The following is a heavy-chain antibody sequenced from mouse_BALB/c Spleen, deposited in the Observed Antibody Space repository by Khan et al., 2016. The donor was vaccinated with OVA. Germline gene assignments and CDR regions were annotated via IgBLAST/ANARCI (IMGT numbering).Heavy chain of an antibody. Sequence: VQLQQSGPELEKPGASVKMSCKASGYSFTGYNMNWVKQTNGKSLEWIGNIDPYYGGATYNQKFKGKATLTVDKSSSTAFMQLKSLTSEDSAVYYCTRGYGNYVRYYFDFWGQGTTLTVSS. CDR1: GYSFTGYN. V-gene: IGHV1S135*01. D-gene: IGHD2-10*02. CDR3: TRGYGNYVRYYFDF. J-gene: IGHJ2*01. CDR2: IDPYYGGA.